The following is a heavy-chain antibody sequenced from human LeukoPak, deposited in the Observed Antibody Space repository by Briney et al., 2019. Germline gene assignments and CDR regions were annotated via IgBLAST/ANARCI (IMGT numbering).Heavy chain of an antibody. CDR3: ARDLDIVVVPATVMDDGFDI. D-gene: IGHD2-2*01. CDR1: GYTFTGYY. J-gene: IGHJ3*02. V-gene: IGHV1-2*02. Sequence: ASAKVSCKASGYTFTGYYMHWVRQAPGQGLEWMGWINPNSGGTNYAQKFQGRVTMTRDTSISTAYMELSRLTFDDTAVYYCARDLDIVVVPATVMDDGFDIWGQGTMVTVSS. CDR2: INPNSGGT.